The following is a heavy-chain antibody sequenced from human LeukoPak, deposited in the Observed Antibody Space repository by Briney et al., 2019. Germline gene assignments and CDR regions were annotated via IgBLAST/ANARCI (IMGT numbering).Heavy chain of an antibody. V-gene: IGHV3-30-3*01. J-gene: IGHJ5*02. CDR2: ISYDGSNK. CDR3: ARDRSKRQLVGNWFDP. D-gene: IGHD6-13*01. CDR1: GFTFSSYA. Sequence: PGGSLRLSCAASGFTFSSYAMHWVRQAPGKGLEWVAVISYDGSNKYYADSVKGRFTISRDNSKNTLYLQMNSLRAEDTAVYYCARDRSKRQLVGNWFDPWGQGTLVTVSS.